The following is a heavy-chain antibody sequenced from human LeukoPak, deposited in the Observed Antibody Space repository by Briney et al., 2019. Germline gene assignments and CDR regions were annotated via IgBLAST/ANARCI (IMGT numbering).Heavy chain of an antibody. CDR2: ITTSGVTT. J-gene: IGHJ6*01. CDR3: AKSLTTPFYSYAMAA. CDR1: WLTFNSHA. V-gene: IGHV3-23*01. Sequence: GGSESLLFEASWLTFNSHAMSLVRQAPGKGLEWVSAITTSGVTTYYADSVKGRFTICRHNSKNTLYLQMNSLRAEDTAVYYCAKSLTTPFYSYAMAALGHGTTVTVSS. D-gene: IGHD4/OR15-4a*01.